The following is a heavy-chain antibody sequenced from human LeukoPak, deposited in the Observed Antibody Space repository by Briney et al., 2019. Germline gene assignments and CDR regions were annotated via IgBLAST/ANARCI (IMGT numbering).Heavy chain of an antibody. J-gene: IGHJ6*03. D-gene: IGHD4-23*01. CDR2: ISWDGGST. Sequence: GGSLRLSCAASGFTFDDYAMHWVRQAPGKGLEWVSLISWDGGSTYYADSVKGRFTISRDNSKNSLYLQMNSLRAEDTALYYCAKGGGNSGARYYYYYMDVWGKGTTVTVSS. CDR1: GFTFDDYA. V-gene: IGHV3-43D*03. CDR3: AKGGGNSGARYYYYYMDV.